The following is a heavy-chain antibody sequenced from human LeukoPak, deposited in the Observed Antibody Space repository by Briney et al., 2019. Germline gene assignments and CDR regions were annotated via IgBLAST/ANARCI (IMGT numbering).Heavy chain of an antibody. D-gene: IGHD3-16*01. CDR3: AKNGGPHGMDV. CDR1: GFTFSSTW. J-gene: IGHJ6*02. V-gene: IGHV3-7*02. Sequence: PGGSLRLSCAASGFTFSSTWMSWVRQAPGKGLEWVANIKHDGSETNYVDSVKGRFSISRDNAKNSLHLQMNSLRVEDTAVYYCAKNGGPHGMDVWGLGTTVTVSS. CDR2: IKHDGSET.